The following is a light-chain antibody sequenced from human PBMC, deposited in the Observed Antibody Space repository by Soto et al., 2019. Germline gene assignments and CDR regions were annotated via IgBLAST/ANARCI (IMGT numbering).Light chain of an antibody. CDR1: QSVGNH. CDR2: GAS. J-gene: IGKJ5*01. CDR3: QQYKNWPPIT. V-gene: IGKV3-15*01. Sequence: VMTLSPAKRSVYPEEGDLVCCRASQSVGNHLAWYQQKPGQAPRLLIYGASNRATGVPARFSGSGAGTEFALTISSLQSEDFALYYCQQYKNWPPITFGQGTRLEIK.